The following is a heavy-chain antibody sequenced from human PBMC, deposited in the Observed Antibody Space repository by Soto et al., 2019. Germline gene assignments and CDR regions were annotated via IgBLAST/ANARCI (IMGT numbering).Heavy chain of an antibody. CDR1: GGSISSSSYY. CDR2: IYYSGST. D-gene: IGHD6-19*01. Sequence: QLQLQESGPGLVKPSETLSLTCTVSGGSISSSSYYWGWIRQPPGKGLEWIGSIYYSGSTYYNPSLKSRVTISVDTSKNQFSLKLSCVTAAETAVYYCARLSGAGAYYYYYYYMDVWGKGTTVTVSS. V-gene: IGHV4-39*01. J-gene: IGHJ6*03. CDR3: ARLSGAGAYYYYYYYMDV.